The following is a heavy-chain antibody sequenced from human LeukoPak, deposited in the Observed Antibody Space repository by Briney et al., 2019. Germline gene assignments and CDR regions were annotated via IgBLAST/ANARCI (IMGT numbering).Heavy chain of an antibody. J-gene: IGHJ6*02. CDR3: AKDRDGDYDRGYYGMDV. V-gene: IGHV3-11*01. CDR2: ISSSGSTI. Sequence: GGSLRLSCAASGFTFSDYYMSWIRQAPGKGLEWVSYISSSGSTIYYADSVKGRFTISRDNAKNSLYLQMNSLRAEDTALYYCAKDRDGDYDRGYYGMDVWGQGTTVTVSS. CDR1: GFTFSDYY. D-gene: IGHD4-17*01.